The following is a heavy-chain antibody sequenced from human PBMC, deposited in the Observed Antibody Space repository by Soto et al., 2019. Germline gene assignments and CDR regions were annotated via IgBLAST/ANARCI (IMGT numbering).Heavy chain of an antibody. CDR3: ATGGHTYGHDGFDI. CDR2: IYIGGNT. J-gene: IGHJ3*02. D-gene: IGHD5-18*01. V-gene: IGHV3-53*01. CDR1: GFTVSTNY. Sequence: EVQLVESGGGLIQPGGSLRLSCAASGFTVSTNYMSWVRQAPGKGLEWASVIYIGGNTYYADSVKGRFAISRDDSKNTVYLQMNSLSVVDTSMYYCATGGHTYGHDGFDIWGRGTMVTVSS.